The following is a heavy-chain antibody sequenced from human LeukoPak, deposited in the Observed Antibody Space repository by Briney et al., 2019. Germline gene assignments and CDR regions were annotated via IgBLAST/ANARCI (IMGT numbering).Heavy chain of an antibody. CDR3: ARGTNGDTSGWLTD. D-gene: IGHD6-19*01. V-gene: IGHV3-74*01. Sequence: GGSLRLSCAASGFTFSSYWMHWVRQAPGKGLVWVSRINTDGSSTSYADSVKGRFTISKDNAKNSLFLQMNSLRADDMAVYYCARGTNGDTSGWLTDWGQGTLVTVSS. CDR2: INTDGSST. CDR1: GFTFSSYW. J-gene: IGHJ4*02.